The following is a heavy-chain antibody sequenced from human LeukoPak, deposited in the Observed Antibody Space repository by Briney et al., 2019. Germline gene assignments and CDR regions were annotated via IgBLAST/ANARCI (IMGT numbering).Heavy chain of an antibody. CDR3: ARLTPLYCSGGSCFSPSYFQH. V-gene: IGHV4-59*08. CDR1: GGSISSYY. CDR2: IYYSGST. D-gene: IGHD2-15*01. Sequence: PSETLSLTCTVSGGSISSYYWSWIRQPPGKGLEWIGYIYYSGSTYYNPSLKSRVTISVDTSKNQFSLKLSSVTAADTAVYYCARLTPLYCSGGSCFSPSYFQHWGQGTLVTVSS. J-gene: IGHJ1*01.